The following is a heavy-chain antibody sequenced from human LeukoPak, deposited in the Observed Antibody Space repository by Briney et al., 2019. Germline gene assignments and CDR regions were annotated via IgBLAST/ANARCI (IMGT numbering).Heavy chain of an antibody. CDR3: AKAPIETIQLWALPGY. V-gene: IGHV1-2*04. D-gene: IGHD5-18*01. Sequence: ASVKVSCKASGYTFTGYYLHWVRQAPGQGLEWMGWINPNSGGTHFAQKFQGWVTMTRDTSISTAYMELSRLTSDDTAVYYCAKAPIETIQLWALPGYWGQGTLVTVSS. J-gene: IGHJ4*02. CDR2: INPNSGGT. CDR1: GYTFTGYY.